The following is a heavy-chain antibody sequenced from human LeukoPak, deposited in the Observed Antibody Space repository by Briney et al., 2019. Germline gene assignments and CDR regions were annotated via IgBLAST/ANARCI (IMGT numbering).Heavy chain of an antibody. CDR3: TSHIVDTAMDFDY. Sequence: GGSLRLSCTTSGFTFGDYGMSWFRQAPRKGLEWVGFIRSKAYGGTTEYAASVKGRFTISRDDSKSIAYLQMNSLKTEDTAVYYCTSHIVDTAMDFDYWGQGTLVTVSS. V-gene: IGHV3-49*03. CDR2: IRSKAYGGTT. D-gene: IGHD5-18*01. J-gene: IGHJ4*02. CDR1: GFTFGDYG.